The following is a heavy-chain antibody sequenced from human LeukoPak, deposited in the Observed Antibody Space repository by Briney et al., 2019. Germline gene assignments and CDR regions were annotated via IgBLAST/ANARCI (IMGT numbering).Heavy chain of an antibody. Sequence: SETLSLTCTVSGGSISSGSYYWSWIRQPAGKGLEWIGRIYTSGSTNYNPSLKSRVTISVDTSKNQFSLKLSSVTAADTAVYYCARVAYCGGDCYDDYWGQGTLVTVSS. CDR1: GGSISSGSYY. CDR3: ARVAYCGGDCYDDY. J-gene: IGHJ4*02. CDR2: IYTSGST. V-gene: IGHV4-61*02. D-gene: IGHD2-21*02.